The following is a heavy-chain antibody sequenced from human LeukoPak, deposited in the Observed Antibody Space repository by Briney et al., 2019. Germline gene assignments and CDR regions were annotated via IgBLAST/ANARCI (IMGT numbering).Heavy chain of an antibody. Sequence: GGSLRLSCAASGFTFSDYYMTWIRQAPGKGLEWVSYISSSGSIIYYADTVKGRFIISRDNAKNSLYLQMNSLRAEDTAVYFCARVGYDSSGRFDYWGQGTLVTVSS. D-gene: IGHD3-22*01. J-gene: IGHJ4*02. CDR1: GFTFSDYY. CDR2: ISSSGSII. CDR3: ARVGYDSSGRFDY. V-gene: IGHV3-11*04.